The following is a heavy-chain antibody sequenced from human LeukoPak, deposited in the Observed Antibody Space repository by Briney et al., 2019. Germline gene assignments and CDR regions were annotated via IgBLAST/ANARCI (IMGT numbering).Heavy chain of an antibody. V-gene: IGHV1-46*01. CDR2: INPSGGST. J-gene: IGHJ4*02. CDR3: ARLRGSGHRTFDY. CDR1: GYTFTSYY. Sequence: GASVKVSCKASGYTFTSYYMHWVRQAPGQGLEWMGIINPSGGSTSYAQKFQGRVTMTRDMSTSTVYVELSSLRSEDTAVYYCARLRGSGHRTFDYWGQGTLVTVSS. D-gene: IGHD2-15*01.